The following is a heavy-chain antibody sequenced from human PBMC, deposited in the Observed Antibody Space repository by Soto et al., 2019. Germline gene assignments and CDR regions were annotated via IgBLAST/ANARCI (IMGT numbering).Heavy chain of an antibody. CDR3: ARAAPRYCSGGSCYAGRDY. J-gene: IGHJ4*02. V-gene: IGHV4-34*01. CDR2: INQSGST. CDR1: GGSFSGYY. D-gene: IGHD2-15*01. Sequence: QVQLQQWGTGLLKPSETLAITCAVYGGSFSGYYWSWLSQPPGKGLEWIGEINQSGSTNYNPSLTSRVTISADTSKNHISVQLSAVTAADAAVYYCARAAPRYCSGGSCYAGRDYCGQGSMGTVSS.